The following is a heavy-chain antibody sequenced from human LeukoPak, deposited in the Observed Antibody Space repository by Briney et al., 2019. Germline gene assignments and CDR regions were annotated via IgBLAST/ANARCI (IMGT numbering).Heavy chain of an antibody. V-gene: IGHV3-23*01. CDR3: AKIPNLRYCSSTSCLYYFDY. CDR1: GFSISSYE. Sequence: PGGSLRLSCAASGFSISSYEMNWFRQAPGKGLEWVSAISDSGSTYYADSVKGRFTISRDNSKNTLYLQMNSLRAEDTAVYYCAKIPNLRYCSSTSCLYYFDYWGQGTLVTVSS. J-gene: IGHJ4*02. CDR2: ISDSGST. D-gene: IGHD2-2*01.